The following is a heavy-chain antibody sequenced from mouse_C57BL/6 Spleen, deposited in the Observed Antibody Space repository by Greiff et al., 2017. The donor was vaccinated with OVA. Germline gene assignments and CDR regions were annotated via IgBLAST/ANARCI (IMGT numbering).Heavy chain of an antibody. CDR1: GYSFTEYT. Sequence: QVHVKQSGAELVKPGASVKLSCKASGYSFTEYTIHWVKQRSGQGLEWIGWFFPGSGSIKYNEKFKDKATLTADKSSSQVYMELSRLTSEDAAVYCRARHEATMVTGYYDAMDDWGQGTSVTVSS. V-gene: IGHV1-62-2*01. CDR3: ARHEATMVTGYYDAMDD. D-gene: IGHD2-2*01. CDR2: FFPGSGSI. J-gene: IGHJ4*01.